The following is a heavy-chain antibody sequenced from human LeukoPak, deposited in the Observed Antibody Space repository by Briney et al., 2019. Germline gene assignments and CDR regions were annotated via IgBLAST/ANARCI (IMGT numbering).Heavy chain of an antibody. CDR1: GYSISSGYY. D-gene: IGHD3-10*01. V-gene: IGHV4-38-2*02. CDR3: ARHSPYYYGSGSYYLSY. J-gene: IGHJ4*02. CDR2: IYHGGST. Sequence: PSETLSLTCTVSGYSISSGYYWGWIRQPPGKGLEWIGSIYHGGSTYYNPSLKSRITMSVDTSKNQFSLKLSSVTAADTAVYYCARHSPYYYGSGSYYLSYWGQGTLVTVSS.